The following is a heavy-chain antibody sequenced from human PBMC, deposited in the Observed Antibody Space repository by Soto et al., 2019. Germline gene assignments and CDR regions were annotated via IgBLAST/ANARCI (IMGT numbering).Heavy chain of an antibody. D-gene: IGHD1-26*01. Sequence: QVQLQESGPGLVKPSETLSLTCTVSGASISSHYWSWIRQSPGKGLGWLGYIYYSGSTDYNPSLTSRLTISLDTSKNQLSLMLSSVTAADTAVYYCARPIGTTPAVWYFDLWGRGTLVKVSS. J-gene: IGHJ2*01. CDR1: GASISSHY. CDR2: IYYSGST. V-gene: IGHV4-59*08. CDR3: ARPIGTTPAVWYFDL.